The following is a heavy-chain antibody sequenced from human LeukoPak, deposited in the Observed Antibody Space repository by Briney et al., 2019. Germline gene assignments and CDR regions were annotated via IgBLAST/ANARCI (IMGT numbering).Heavy chain of an antibody. J-gene: IGHJ4*02. Sequence: PSETLSLTCTVSGGSISSSSYYWGWIRQPPGKGLEWIGSIYYSGSTYYNPSLKSRVTISVDTSKNQFSLKLSSVTAADTAVYYCARESIAARGFIYWGQGTLVTVSS. D-gene: IGHD6-6*01. CDR2: IYYSGST. V-gene: IGHV4-39*07. CDR3: ARESIAARGFIY. CDR1: GGSISSSSYY.